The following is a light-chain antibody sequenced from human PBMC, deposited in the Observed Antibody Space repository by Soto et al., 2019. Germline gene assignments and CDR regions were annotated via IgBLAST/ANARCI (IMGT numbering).Light chain of an antibody. CDR3: SSHAGSNNYV. J-gene: IGLJ1*01. CDR2: EVT. V-gene: IGLV2-8*01. CDR1: SSDVGGYNY. Sequence: QSALTQPASVSGSPGQSITISCTGTSSDVGGYNYVSWYQQYPGKAPKVMIYEVTNRPSGVPDRFSGSKSGNTASLTVSGLQAEDEADYYCSSHAGSNNYVFGTGTKVTVL.